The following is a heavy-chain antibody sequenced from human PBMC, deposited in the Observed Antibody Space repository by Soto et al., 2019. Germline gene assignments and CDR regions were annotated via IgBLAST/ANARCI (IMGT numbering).Heavy chain of an antibody. J-gene: IGHJ5*02. CDR3: AKSTQDYGDYGEWFYP. CDR2: ILYDGSNT. V-gene: IGHV3-30*18. D-gene: IGHD4-17*01. CDR1: GLTLSTYG. Sequence: PEVSLRLSCSPCGLTLSTYGIHRVLQVAGKGLEWVAVILYDGSNTYNADSVKGRFTISRDNSKNTLYLQMNSLRAEDTAVYYCAKSTQDYGDYGEWFYPWGQGT.